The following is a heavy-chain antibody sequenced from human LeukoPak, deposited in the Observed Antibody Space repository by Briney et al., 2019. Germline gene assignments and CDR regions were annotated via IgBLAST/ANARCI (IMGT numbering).Heavy chain of an antibody. V-gene: IGHV3-7*05. CDR3: VRGRPY. Sequence: GGSLRLSCALSGFTSSSYWINWVRQAPGKGPEWVASINQDGSDHYYVDSVKGRFTISRDNAKDSLYLQMSSLRVEDTAVYYCVRGRPYWGQGTLVTVSS. J-gene: IGHJ4*02. CDR2: INQDGSDH. CDR1: GFTSSSYW.